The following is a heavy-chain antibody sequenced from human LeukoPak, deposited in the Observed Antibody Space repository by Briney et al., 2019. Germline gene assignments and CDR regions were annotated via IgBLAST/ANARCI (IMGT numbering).Heavy chain of an antibody. CDR2: INHSGST. V-gene: IGHV4-34*01. J-gene: IGHJ3*02. CDR1: GGSFRGYY. CDR3: ATSLIYAFDI. D-gene: IGHD3/OR15-3a*01. Sequence: PSETLSLTCAVYGGSFRGYYWSWIRQPPGKGLEWIGEINHSGSTNYNPSLKSRVTISVDTSENQFSLKLSSVTAADTAVYYCATSLIYAFDIWGQGTMVTVSS.